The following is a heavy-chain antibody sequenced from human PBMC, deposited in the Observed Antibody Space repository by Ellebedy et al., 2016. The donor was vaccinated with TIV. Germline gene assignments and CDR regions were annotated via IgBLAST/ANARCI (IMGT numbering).Heavy chain of an antibody. CDR2: IYPGDSDT. J-gene: IGHJ5*01. V-gene: IGHV5-51*01. D-gene: IGHD4/OR15-4a*01. Sequence: GESLKISCKTSGYTFTSYWIGWVRQMHGKGLEWMAIIYPGDSDTKYSPSFQGQVTVSVDKSTTTAYLHWNSLKASATAMYYCAKGGADYGHNWFDSWGQGTLVTVSS. CDR1: GYTFTSYW. CDR3: AKGGADYGHNWFDS.